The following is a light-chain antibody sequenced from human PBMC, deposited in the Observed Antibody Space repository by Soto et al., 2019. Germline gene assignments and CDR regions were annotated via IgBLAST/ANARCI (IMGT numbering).Light chain of an antibody. J-gene: IGLJ2*01. V-gene: IGLV2-11*01. CDR2: DVA. CDR1: SSDVGAYNF. Sequence: QSALTQPASVSGSPGQSITISCTGTSSDVGAYNFVSWYQQHPGKVPKLMIFDVAKRPSGVPDRFSGSKSGTTASLTISGLQAEDEADYYCCSYGGNYVIFGGGTKLTVL. CDR3: CSYGGNYVI.